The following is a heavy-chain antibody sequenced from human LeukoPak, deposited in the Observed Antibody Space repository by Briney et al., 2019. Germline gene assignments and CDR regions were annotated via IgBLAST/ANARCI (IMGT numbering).Heavy chain of an antibody. J-gene: IGHJ6*02. D-gene: IGHD1-26*01. CDR3: GNTDRQFRGSYGMDV. CDR2: IGASGDST. CDR1: GFTYSSYA. Sequence: GGSLPLSCAASGFTYSSYAMSWVGQARWKGLEWVSAIGASGDSTYYTYGVRGRLTLPSHKSRNTLYLQMNSLRAEDTAVYYCGNTDRQFRGSYGMDVWGQGTTVTVSS. V-gene: IGHV3-23*01.